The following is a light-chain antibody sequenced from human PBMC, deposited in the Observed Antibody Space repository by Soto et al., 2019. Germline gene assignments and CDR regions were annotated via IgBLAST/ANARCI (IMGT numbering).Light chain of an antibody. CDR1: SSDVGGYNS. CDR2: DVS. V-gene: IGLV2-14*03. CDR3: SSYGTGGSCV. J-gene: IGLJ1*01. Sequence: QSALTQPASVSGSPGQSIAISCTGTSSDVGGYNSASWYQQHRGKAPKLLIYDVSNPPSGDYNRFSGSKSGNTASLTISGLQAEDDADYCCSSYGTGGSCVFGTGTKVTVL.